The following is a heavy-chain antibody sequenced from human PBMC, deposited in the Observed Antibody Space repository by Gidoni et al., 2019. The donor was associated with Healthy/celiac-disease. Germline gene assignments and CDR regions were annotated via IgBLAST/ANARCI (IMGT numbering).Heavy chain of an antibody. Sequence: QVQLVESGGGVVQPGRSLRLSCAASGITFSTYAMHWVRQAPGKGLEWVAVISYDGSNQYYGDSVKGRFTISRDNSKNTLYLQMNSLRAEDTAVYYCARDGGAVAGSYWGQGTLVTVSS. D-gene: IGHD6-19*01. CDR1: GITFSTYA. CDR3: ARDGGAVAGSY. J-gene: IGHJ4*02. CDR2: ISYDGSNQ. V-gene: IGHV3-30-3*01.